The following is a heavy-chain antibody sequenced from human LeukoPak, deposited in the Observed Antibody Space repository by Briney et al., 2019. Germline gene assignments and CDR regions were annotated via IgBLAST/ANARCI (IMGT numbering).Heavy chain of an antibody. Sequence: GGSLRLSCAASGFTFSSYAMHWVRQAPGKGLEYVSAISSNGGSTYYANSVKGRFTISRDNSKNTLYLQMGSLRAEDMAVYYCARESCGGDCYGWNWFDPWGQGTLVTVSS. CDR3: ARESCGGDCYGWNWFDP. D-gene: IGHD2-21*02. CDR2: ISSNGGST. CDR1: GFTFSSYA. J-gene: IGHJ5*02. V-gene: IGHV3-64*01.